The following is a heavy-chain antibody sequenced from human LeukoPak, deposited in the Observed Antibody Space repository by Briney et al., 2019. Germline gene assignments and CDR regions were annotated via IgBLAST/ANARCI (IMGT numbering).Heavy chain of an antibody. CDR3: ARGGDWLFDY. CDR1: GGSISISSYY. Sequence: PSETLSLTCTVSGGSISISSYYWGWIRQPPGKGLEWIGSIYYSGSTYYNPSLKSRVTISVDTSKNQFSLKLSSVTAADTAVYYCARGGDWLFDYWGQGILVTVSS. V-gene: IGHV4-39*01. J-gene: IGHJ4*02. CDR2: IYYSGST. D-gene: IGHD2-21*02.